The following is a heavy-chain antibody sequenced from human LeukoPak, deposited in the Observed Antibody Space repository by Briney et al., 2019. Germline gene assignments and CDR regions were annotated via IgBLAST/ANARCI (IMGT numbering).Heavy chain of an antibody. CDR3: ARLRRDTSSWYADDS. Sequence: SETLSLTCTVSGASVNSHLWSWIRQSAGKGREWIGRISITEGTNYNPSFKSRVTMSVDTSKNQFSLRLTSMTAADTAVYYCARLRRDTSSWYADDSWGQGTLVTVSS. V-gene: IGHV4-4*07. D-gene: IGHD6-13*01. J-gene: IGHJ4*02. CDR1: GASVNSHL. CDR2: ISITEGT.